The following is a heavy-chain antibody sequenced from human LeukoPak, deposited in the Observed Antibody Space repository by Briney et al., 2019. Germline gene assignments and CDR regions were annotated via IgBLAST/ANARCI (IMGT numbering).Heavy chain of an antibody. D-gene: IGHD6-13*01. CDR1: GGSISSGGYY. CDR2: IYCSGST. CDR3: ARVGGIAATQFRAFDI. V-gene: IGHV4-31*03. J-gene: IGHJ3*02. Sequence: SETLSLTCTVSGGSISSGGYYWSWIRQHPGKGLEWIGYIYCSGSTYYNPSLKSRVTISVDTSKNQFSLKLSSVTAADTAVYYCARVGGIAATQFRAFDIWGQGTMVTVSS.